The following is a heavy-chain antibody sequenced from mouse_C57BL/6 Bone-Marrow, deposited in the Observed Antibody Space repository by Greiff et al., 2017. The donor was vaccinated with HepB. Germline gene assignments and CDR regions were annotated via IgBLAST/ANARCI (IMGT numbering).Heavy chain of an antibody. CDR2: IHPNSGST. Sequence: VQLQQPGAELVKPGASVKLSCKASGYTFTSYWMHWVKQRPGQGLEWIGMIHPNSGSTNYNEKFKSKATLTVDKSSSTAYLQLSSLTSEDSAVYYCARRSDYYAMDYWGQGTSVTVSS. J-gene: IGHJ4*01. CDR3: ARRSDYYAMDY. CDR1: GYTFTSYW. V-gene: IGHV1-64*01.